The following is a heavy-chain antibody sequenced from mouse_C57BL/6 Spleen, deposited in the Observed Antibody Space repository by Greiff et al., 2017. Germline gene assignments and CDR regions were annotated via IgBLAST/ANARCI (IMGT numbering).Heavy chain of an antibody. Sequence: VQLQQSGPELVKPGASVKISCKASGYTFTDYYMNWVKQSHGKSLEWIGDINPNNGGTSYNQKFKGKATLTVDKSSSTAYMELRSLTSEDSAVYYCARDQGGYYFDYWGQGTTLTVSS. CDR2: INPNNGGT. CDR1: GYTFTDYY. J-gene: IGHJ2*01. CDR3: ARDQGGYYFDY. V-gene: IGHV1-26*01.